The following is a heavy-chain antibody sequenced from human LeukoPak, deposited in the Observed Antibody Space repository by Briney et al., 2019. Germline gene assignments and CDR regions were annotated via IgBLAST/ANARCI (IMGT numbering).Heavy chain of an antibody. J-gene: IGHJ4*02. CDR3: VRDPRGSHPFDY. V-gene: IGHV3-11*01. CDR1: GFTFSDYY. CDR2: ISSSGDAI. D-gene: IGHD1-26*01. Sequence: PGGSLRLSCAASGFTFSDYYMSWIRQAPGKGLEWVSYISSSGDAIYSADSVKGRFTISRDNAKDSLYLQMDSLRAEDTAVYYCVRDPRGSHPFDYWGQGSLVTVSS.